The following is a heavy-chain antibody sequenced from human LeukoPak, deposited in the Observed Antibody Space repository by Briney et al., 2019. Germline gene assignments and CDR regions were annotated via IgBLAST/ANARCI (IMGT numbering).Heavy chain of an antibody. D-gene: IGHD3-3*01. V-gene: IGHV3-7*01. Sequence: GGSLRLSCAASGFTFSSYWMSWVRQAPGKGLEWVANIKQDGSEKYYVDSVKGRFTISRDNSKNTLYLQMNSLRAEDTAVYYCARDRLTYYDFWSGYYYYYYMDVWGKGTTVTVSS. CDR1: GFTFSSYW. CDR3: ARDRLTYYDFWSGYYYYYYMDV. J-gene: IGHJ6*03. CDR2: IKQDGSEK.